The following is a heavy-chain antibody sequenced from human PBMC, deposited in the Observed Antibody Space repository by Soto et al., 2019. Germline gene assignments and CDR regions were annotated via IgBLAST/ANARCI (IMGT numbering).Heavy chain of an antibody. CDR2: IKSKTDGGTT. CDR1: GFTFSNAW. D-gene: IGHD3-10*01. V-gene: IGHV3-15*07. Sequence: EVQLVESGGGLVKPGGSLRLSCAASGFTFSNAWMNWVRQAPGKGLEWVGRIKSKTDGGTTDYAAPVKGRFTISRDXSXNRXYLQMNSLKTEDTAVYYCTTVSGTPNRYYYYGMDVWGQGTTVTASS. J-gene: IGHJ6*02. CDR3: TTVSGTPNRYYYYGMDV.